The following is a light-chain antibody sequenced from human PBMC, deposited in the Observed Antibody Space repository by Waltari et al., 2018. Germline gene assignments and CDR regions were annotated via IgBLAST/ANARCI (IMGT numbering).Light chain of an antibody. Sequence: SSELRQPSSVSVSPGQTARITCSGDVLSKKYGRWLQHKPGQAPVLVIYKDPGRPSWIPGRFSGSNSGTTVTLTISGVLPEDEADYYCYSAADNNWVFGGGTTLTVL. J-gene: IGLJ3*02. CDR1: VLSKKY. CDR2: KDP. V-gene: IGLV3-27*01. CDR3: YSAADNNWV.